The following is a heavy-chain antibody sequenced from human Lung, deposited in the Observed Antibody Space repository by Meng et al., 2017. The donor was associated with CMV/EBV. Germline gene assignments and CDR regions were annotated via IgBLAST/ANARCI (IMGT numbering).Heavy chain of an antibody. Sequence: SCAASGFTLSSYSMNWVRQAPGKGLEWVSSITSSSSYIYYADSVKGRFTVSRDNARNSLFLQMNGLRAEDTAVYYCTRDSGAYYDSGGFEYWGQGKXVTVSS. V-gene: IGHV3-21*01. D-gene: IGHD3-22*01. CDR2: ITSSSSYI. CDR3: TRDSGAYYDSGGFEY. J-gene: IGHJ4*02. CDR1: GFTLSSYS.